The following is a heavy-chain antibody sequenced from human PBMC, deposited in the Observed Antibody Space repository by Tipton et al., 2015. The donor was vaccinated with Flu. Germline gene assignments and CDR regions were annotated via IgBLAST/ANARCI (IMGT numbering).Heavy chain of an antibody. D-gene: IGHD3/OR15-3a*01. CDR1: GDSISTGSHY. V-gene: IGHV4-61*01. Sequence: LRLSCNVSGDSISTGSHYWSWIRQPPGKGLEWIGYSGSTNYNPSLKNRVTISLDTSKNQFSLQLKSVTASDTAVYYCARLKLFALVNHSYYYGLDVWGQGTTVTVS. J-gene: IGHJ6*02. CDR2: SGST. CDR3: ARLKLFALVNHSYYYGLDV.